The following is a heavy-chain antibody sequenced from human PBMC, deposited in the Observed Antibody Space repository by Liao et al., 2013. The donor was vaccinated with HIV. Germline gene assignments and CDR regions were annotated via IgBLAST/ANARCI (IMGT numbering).Heavy chain of an antibody. CDR1: GGSISSYY. D-gene: IGHD1-1*01. V-gene: IGHV4-4*07. Sequence: QVQLQESGPRLVKPSETLSLTCTVSGGSISSYYWSWIRQPAGKGLEWIGRVSTSGSTIYNPSLKSRVSMSMDTAKNQFSVSLNSVTAADTAVYYCARGPGHFDYWGQGTRVTVSS. J-gene: IGHJ4*02. CDR2: VSTSGST. CDR3: ARGPGHFDY.